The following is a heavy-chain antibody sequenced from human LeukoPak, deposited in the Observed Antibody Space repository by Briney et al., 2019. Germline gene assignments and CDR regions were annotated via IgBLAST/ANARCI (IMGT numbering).Heavy chain of an antibody. CDR3: ARGGAAMEVPDY. CDR2: ISSSSSYI. Sequence: VGSLRLSCAASGFTFSSYSTNWVRQALGKGLEWVSSISSSSSYIYYAHSVKGRFTISRDKAKSSLSLQMNSLSAEDTAVYYCARGGAAMEVPDYWGKGTLVTVSS. CDR1: GFTFSSYS. D-gene: IGHD5-18*01. V-gene: IGHV3-21*01. J-gene: IGHJ4*02.